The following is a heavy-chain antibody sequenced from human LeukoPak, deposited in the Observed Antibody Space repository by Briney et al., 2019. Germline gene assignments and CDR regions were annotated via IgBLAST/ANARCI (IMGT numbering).Heavy chain of an antibody. J-gene: IGHJ4*02. CDR1: RFTFSNYE. CDR2: ISSSGNTI. D-gene: IGHD6-13*01. CDR3: ATCPPSSWYYFVF. V-gene: IGHV3-48*03. Sequence: GGSLRLSCAASRFTFSNYEMHWVRWARGKGLEWLSYISSSGNTIYYADSVKGRFTISRDNSKNSLYLQMNSLRAEDTAVYYCATCPPSSWYYFVFWGQGALVTVSS.